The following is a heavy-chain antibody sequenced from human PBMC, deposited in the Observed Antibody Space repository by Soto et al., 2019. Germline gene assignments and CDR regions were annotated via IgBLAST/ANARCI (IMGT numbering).Heavy chain of an antibody. J-gene: IGHJ4*02. CDR1: GGTFSSYA. CDR2: IIPIFGTA. CDR3: ARDMSGSGSYSY. D-gene: IGHD3-10*01. Sequence: ASVKVSCKASGGTFSSYAISWVRQAPGQGLEWMGGIIPIFGTANYAQKFQGRVTITADESTSTAYMELSSLRSEDTAVYYCARDMSGSGSYSYWGQGPLVTVSS. V-gene: IGHV1-69*13.